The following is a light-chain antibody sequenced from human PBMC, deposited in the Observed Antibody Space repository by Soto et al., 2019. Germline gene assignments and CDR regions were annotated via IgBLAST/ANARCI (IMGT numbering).Light chain of an antibody. J-gene: IGLJ3*02. CDR2: EVS. CDR3: SSYSTSITVRV. V-gene: IGLV2-14*01. CDR1: TTDIGLHNY. Sequence: QSALTQPASVSGSPGQSITISCSGTTTDIGLHNYVSWYQQHPGKAPRLMIYEVSNRPSGVSDRFSGSKSGYTASLTISGLQGEDEADYYCSSYSTSITVRVFGGGTKLTVL.